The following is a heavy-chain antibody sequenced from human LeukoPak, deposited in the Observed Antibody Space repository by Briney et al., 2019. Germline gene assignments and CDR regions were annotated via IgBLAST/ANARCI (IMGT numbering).Heavy chain of an antibody. J-gene: IGHJ4*02. CDR1: GGSFSGYY. CDR2: INHSGST. V-gene: IGHV4-34*01. CDR3: ARDAASSGSYYIY. D-gene: IGHD3-10*01. Sequence: SETLSLTCAVYGGSFSGYYWSWIRQPPGKGLEWIGEINHSGSTNYNPSLKSRVTISVDTSKNQFSLKLSSVTAADTAVYYRARDAASSGSYYIYWGQGTLVTVSS.